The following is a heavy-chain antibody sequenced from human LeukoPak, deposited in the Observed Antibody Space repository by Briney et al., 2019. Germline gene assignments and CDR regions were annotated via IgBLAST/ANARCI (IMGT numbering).Heavy chain of an antibody. Sequence: SETLSLTCTVSGYSISSGYYWGWIRQPPGKGLEWIGSIYHSGSTYYNPSLKSRVAISLDTSNNQFSLRLTSVTAADTAVYYCATLQYTDNMYSYFQFWGRGTQVTAS. V-gene: IGHV4-38-2*02. D-gene: IGHD2-8*01. CDR2: IYHSGST. CDR1: GYSISSGYY. J-gene: IGHJ4*02. CDR3: ATLQYTDNMYSYFQF.